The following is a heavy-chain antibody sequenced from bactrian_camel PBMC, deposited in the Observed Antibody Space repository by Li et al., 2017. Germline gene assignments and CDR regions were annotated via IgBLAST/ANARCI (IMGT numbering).Heavy chain of an antibody. CDR3: ATAAFGY. V-gene: IGHV3S1*01. CDR1: TWSFSRYW. Sequence: VQLVESGGGLVQPGGSLRLSCSVTTWSFSRYWMYWVRQAPGKGLEWVSRTGGGYADSVKGRFTISRDNAKNTMYLQMSSLEPEDTAVYYCATAAFGYCGQGTQVTVS. J-gene: IGHJ6*01. CDR2: RTGGG.